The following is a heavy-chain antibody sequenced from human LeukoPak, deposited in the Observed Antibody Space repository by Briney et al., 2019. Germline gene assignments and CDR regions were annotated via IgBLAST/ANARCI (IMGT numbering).Heavy chain of an antibody. CDR3: ARERGSTVTSHFDY. D-gene: IGHD4-17*01. Sequence: SETLSLTCTVSGYSISSGYYWGWIRQPPGKGLEWIGSIYHSGSTYYNPSLKSRVTISVDMSKNQFSLKLSSVTAADTAVYYCARERGSTVTSHFDYWGQGTLVTVSS. CDR2: IYHSGST. J-gene: IGHJ4*02. CDR1: GYSISSGYY. V-gene: IGHV4-38-2*02.